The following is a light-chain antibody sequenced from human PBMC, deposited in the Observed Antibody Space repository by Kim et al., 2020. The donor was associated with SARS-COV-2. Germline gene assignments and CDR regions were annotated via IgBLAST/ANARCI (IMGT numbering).Light chain of an antibody. CDR3: QVWDSSNEHRVV. V-gene: IGLV3-21*04. J-gene: IGLJ2*01. CDR1: RIGSEG. CDR2: YAG. Sequence: PAKTARITCGGTRIGSEGVYRYRQRLGEAPVLVISYAGVWPSGFPERCSGSDSGNTATLTISRVEAGDEADYYCQVWDSSNEHRVVFGGGTQLTVL.